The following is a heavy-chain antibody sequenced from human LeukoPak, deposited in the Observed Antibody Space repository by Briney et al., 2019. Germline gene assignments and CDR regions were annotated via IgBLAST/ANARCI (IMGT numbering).Heavy chain of an antibody. V-gene: IGHV4-39*07. J-gene: IGHJ4*02. CDR3: AREISSSSYYFDY. CDR1: GDSVSRSDSY. D-gene: IGHD6-6*01. Sequence: SETLSLTCSVSGDSVSRSDSYWDWIRQPPGKGLEWIGTVYYSGRTYYSPSLKSRVTISVDTSKNQFSLKLSSVTAADTAVYYCAREISSSSYYFDYWGQGTLVTVSS. CDR2: VYYSGRT.